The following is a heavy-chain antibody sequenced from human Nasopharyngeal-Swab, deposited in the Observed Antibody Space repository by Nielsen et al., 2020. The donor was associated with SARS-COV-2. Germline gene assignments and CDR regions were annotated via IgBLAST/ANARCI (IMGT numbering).Heavy chain of an antibody. CDR3: ARESHPPDWGSGGMDV. V-gene: IGHV3-30*04. CDR1: GFTFSSYA. D-gene: IGHD7-27*01. Sequence: GESLKISCAASGFTFSSYAMHWVRQAPGKGLEWVAVIANDGRYKHYADSVKGRFTISRDNSKSTLYLQMNSLRPEDTAVYYCARESHPPDWGSGGMDVWGQGTTVTVSS. CDR2: IANDGRYK. J-gene: IGHJ6*02.